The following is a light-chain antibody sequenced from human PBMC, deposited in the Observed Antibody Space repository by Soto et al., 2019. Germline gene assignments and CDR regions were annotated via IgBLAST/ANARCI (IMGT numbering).Light chain of an antibody. CDR2: GAS. J-gene: IGKJ4*01. Sequence: EIVLTQSPGTLSLSPGERAALSFGSSQSVSNNYLAWYQQKPGQAPRLLIYGASNRATGFPARFSGSGSGTDFTLTISSLEPEDFAVYYCQQRSSCPLTFGGGTKVDIK. V-gene: IGKV3-11*01. CDR1: QSVSNNY. CDR3: QQRSSCPLT.